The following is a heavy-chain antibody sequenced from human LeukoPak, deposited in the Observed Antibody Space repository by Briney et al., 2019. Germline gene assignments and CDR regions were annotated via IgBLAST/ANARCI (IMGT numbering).Heavy chain of an antibody. CDR2: IYNDGST. Sequence: GVSLRLSCATSGFTVSANYMTRVRQAPGKGLEWVSVIYNDGSTYYADSVKGRFTISRDNSKNTLYLRMNSLRAEDTAVYYCARESPGQLREFWGQGTQVTVSP. CDR1: GFTVSANY. D-gene: IGHD2-2*01. V-gene: IGHV3-53*01. CDR3: ARESPGQLREF. J-gene: IGHJ4*02.